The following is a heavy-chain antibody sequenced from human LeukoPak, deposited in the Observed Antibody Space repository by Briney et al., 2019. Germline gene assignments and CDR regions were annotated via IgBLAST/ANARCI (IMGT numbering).Heavy chain of an antibody. V-gene: IGHV3-9*01. CDR3: AKDNGYYYYYMDV. CDR1: GFIFDDYA. CDR2: ISWSSDRI. J-gene: IGHJ6*03. Sequence: SGGSLRLSCAAPGFIFDDYAMHWVRQAPGKGLEWVSGISWSSDRIGYADSVKGRFTISRDNAKKSLYLQMNSLRTEDTALYYCAKDNGYYYYYMDVWGKGTTVTVSS.